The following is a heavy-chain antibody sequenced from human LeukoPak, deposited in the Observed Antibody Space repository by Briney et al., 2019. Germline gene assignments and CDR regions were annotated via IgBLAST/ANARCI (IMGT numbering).Heavy chain of an antibody. V-gene: IGHV1-8*01. D-gene: IGHD6-13*01. CDR1: GYTFTSYD. Sequence: ASVKVSCKASGYTFTSYDINWVRQATGQGLEWMGWMNPNSGNTGYAQKFQGRVTMTRNTSISTAYMELSSLRSEDAAVYYCARRPGYLPEGAFDIWGQGTMVTVSS. J-gene: IGHJ3*02. CDR3: ARRPGYLPEGAFDI. CDR2: MNPNSGNT.